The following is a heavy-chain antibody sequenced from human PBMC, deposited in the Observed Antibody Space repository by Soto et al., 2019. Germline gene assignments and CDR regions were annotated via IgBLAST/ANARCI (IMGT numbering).Heavy chain of an antibody. CDR3: AKEYEYSSGWERIDY. J-gene: IGHJ4*02. D-gene: IGHD6-19*01. Sequence: EVQLLESGGGLVQPGGSLRLSCAASGFTFSSYAMSWVRQAPGKGLEWVSAISGSGGSTYYADSVKGRFTISRDNSKNTLYLKMNSRRAEDTAVYYCAKEYEYSSGWERIDYWGQGTLVTVSS. V-gene: IGHV3-23*01. CDR1: GFTFSSYA. CDR2: ISGSGGST.